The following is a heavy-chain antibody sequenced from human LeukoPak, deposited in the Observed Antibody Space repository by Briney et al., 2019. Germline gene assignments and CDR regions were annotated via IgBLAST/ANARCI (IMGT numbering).Heavy chain of an antibody. J-gene: IGHJ5*02. V-gene: IGHV1-2*02. CDR1: GYTFTGYY. CDR2: INPNSGGT. CDR3: ARAAPPLDP. Sequence: ASVKVSCKASGYTFTGYYMHWVRQAPGQGLEWMGWINPNSGGTNYAQKFQGRVTMTRDTSTSTVYMELSSLRSEDTAVYYCARAAPPLDPWGQGTLVTVSS.